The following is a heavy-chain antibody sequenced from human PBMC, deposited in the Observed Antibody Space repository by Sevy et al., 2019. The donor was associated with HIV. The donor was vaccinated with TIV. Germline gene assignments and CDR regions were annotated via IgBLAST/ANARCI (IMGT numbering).Heavy chain of an antibody. Sequence: GGSLRLSCAASGFTFSHHNMNWVRQAPGKGLEWISYISKSGSTTYFADCVRGRFTISRDNAKNSLFLEMHSLTDEDTAVYYCAREENRELGTIPLDSWGRGIQVTVSS. CDR3: AREENRELGTIPLDS. D-gene: IGHD7-27*01. J-gene: IGHJ4*02. V-gene: IGHV3-48*02. CDR1: GFTFSHHN. CDR2: ISKSGSTT.